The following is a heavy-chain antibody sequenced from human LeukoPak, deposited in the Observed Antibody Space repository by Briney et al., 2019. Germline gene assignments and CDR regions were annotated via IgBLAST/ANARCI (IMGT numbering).Heavy chain of an antibody. D-gene: IGHD3-16*02. Sequence: QTGGSLRLSCAASGFTFSSYTMSWVRQAPGKGLEWVSAISGSGGSTYYADSVKGRFTISRDNSKNTLYLQMNSLRAEDTAVYYCAKAMRRWMITFGGVIVDYWGQGTLVTVSS. J-gene: IGHJ4*02. CDR2: ISGSGGST. V-gene: IGHV3-23*01. CDR1: GFTFSSYT. CDR3: AKAMRRWMITFGGVIVDY.